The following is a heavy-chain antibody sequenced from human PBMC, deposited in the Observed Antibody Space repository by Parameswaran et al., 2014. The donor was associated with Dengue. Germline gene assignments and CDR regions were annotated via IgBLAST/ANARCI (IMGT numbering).Heavy chain of an antibody. J-gene: IGHJ4*01. CDR2: VYPGDSDT. V-gene: IGHV5-51*01. CDR3: VRPNSGYVYFDS. Sequence: VRQMPGKGLEWMGVVYPGDSDTRYSPSFQGQVTISADKSINTAYLQWSSLKASDSAIYYCVRPNSGYVYFDSWGQGTLVTVSS. D-gene: IGHD5-12*01.